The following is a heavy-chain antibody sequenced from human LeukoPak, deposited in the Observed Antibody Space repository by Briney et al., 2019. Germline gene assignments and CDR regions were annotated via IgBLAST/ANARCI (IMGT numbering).Heavy chain of an antibody. D-gene: IGHD6-19*01. J-gene: IGHJ6*04. V-gene: IGHV3-74*01. Sequence: GGSLRLSCAASGFTFSIYWMHWVRQAPGKGLVWVSRINYDGSTTIYADSVKGRFTISRDNAKNTLYLQMNSLRADDTAVYYGARGESGWYTAYYYYGMDVWGKGTTVTVSS. CDR2: INYDGSTT. CDR3: ARGESGWYTAYYYYGMDV. CDR1: GFTFSIYW.